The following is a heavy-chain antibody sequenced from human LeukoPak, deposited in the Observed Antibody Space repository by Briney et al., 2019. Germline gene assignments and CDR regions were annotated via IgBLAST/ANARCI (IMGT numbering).Heavy chain of an antibody. Sequence: GGSLRLSCAASGFTVSSNYMSWVRQAPGKGLEWVSVIYSGGSTYHADSVKGRFTISRDNSKNTLYLQMNSLRAEDTAVYYCARDAATVTTRGVGDAFDIWGQGTMVTVSS. J-gene: IGHJ3*02. CDR1: GFTVSSNY. V-gene: IGHV3-66*01. CDR2: IYSGGST. CDR3: ARDAATVTTRGVGDAFDI. D-gene: IGHD4-17*01.